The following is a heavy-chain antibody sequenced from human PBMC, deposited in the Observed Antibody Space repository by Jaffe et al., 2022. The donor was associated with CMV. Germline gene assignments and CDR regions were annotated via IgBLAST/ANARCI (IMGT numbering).Heavy chain of an antibody. CDR2: IYYSGST. J-gene: IGHJ4*02. V-gene: IGHV4-59*01. D-gene: IGHD3-16*01. CDR1: GGSISTYY. CDR3: ARLRFSANPFDY. Sequence: QVQLQESGPGLVKPSETLSLTCTVSGGSISTYYWSWVRQAPGKGLEWIGYIYYSGSTNYNPSLKSRVTISVDTSKNQFSLKLSSVTAADTAVYYCARLRFSANPFDYWGQGTLVTVSS.